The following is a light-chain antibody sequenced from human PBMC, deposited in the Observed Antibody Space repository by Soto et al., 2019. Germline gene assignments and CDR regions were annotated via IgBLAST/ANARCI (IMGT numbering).Light chain of an antibody. CDR1: QSINSR. J-gene: IGKJ1*01. CDR3: QQYNNYWT. V-gene: IGKV1-5*03. Sequence: DIQMTQSPSTLSASVGDRVTITCRASQSINSRLAWYQQKPGKAPKLLIYKASSLESGAPSRFCGSGSGTEFTLTISSLQPDDFASYYCQQYNNYWTFGQGTKVEIK. CDR2: KAS.